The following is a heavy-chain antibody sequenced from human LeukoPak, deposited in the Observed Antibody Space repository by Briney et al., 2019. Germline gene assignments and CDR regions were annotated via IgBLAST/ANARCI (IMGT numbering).Heavy chain of an antibody. J-gene: IGHJ5*02. Sequence: PSETLSLTCTVSGGSISSSSYYWGWIRQPPGKGLEWIGSMYYSGSTYYNPSLKSRVTISVEKSKKQFSLKLSSVTAADTAVYYCARQWYNWNVAWFDPWGQGTLVTVSS. V-gene: IGHV4-39*01. CDR3: ARQWYNWNVAWFDP. CDR2: MYYSGST. D-gene: IGHD1-1*01. CDR1: GGSISSSSYY.